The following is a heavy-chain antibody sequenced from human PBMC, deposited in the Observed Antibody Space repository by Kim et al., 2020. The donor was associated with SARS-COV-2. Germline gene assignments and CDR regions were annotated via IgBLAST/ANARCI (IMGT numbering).Heavy chain of an antibody. CDR2: ISSSSSYI. D-gene: IGHD5-12*01. V-gene: IGHV3-21*01. CDR1: GFTFSSYS. CDR3: ASGYDSVYYYYGMDV. Sequence: GGSLRLSCAASGFTFSSYSMNWVRQAPGKGLEWVSSISSSSSYIYYADSVKGRFTISRDNAKNSLYLQMNSLRAEDTAVYYCASGYDSVYYYYGMDVWGQGTTVTVSS. J-gene: IGHJ6*02.